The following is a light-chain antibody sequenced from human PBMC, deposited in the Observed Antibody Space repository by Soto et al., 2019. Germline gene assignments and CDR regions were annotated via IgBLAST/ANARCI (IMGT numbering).Light chain of an antibody. J-gene: IGKJ5*01. Sequence: IWMTQSPSLLSASTGDRVTITCRAAESISRHLNWYQQKPGRAPDLLIYAASTLQNGVPSRFTGSGSGTEFTLTITGLQLEDFATYYCQQDYSTLATFGQGTRLEIK. CDR2: AAS. CDR3: QQDYSTLAT. CDR1: ESISRH. V-gene: IGKV1-39*01.